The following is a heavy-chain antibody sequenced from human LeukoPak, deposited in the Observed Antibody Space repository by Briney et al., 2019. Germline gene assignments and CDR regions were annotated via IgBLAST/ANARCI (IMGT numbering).Heavy chain of an antibody. V-gene: IGHV3-48*01. CDR2: IGTTSGAI. CDR3: ARFRTWGDKAFDY. CDR1: GFTFSTYS. D-gene: IGHD2-21*02. Sequence: GGSLRLSCAASGFTFSTYSMNWVRQAPGKGLEWASYIGTTSGAIYYADSVKGRFTISRDSAKNSLYLQMNSLRAEDTAVYYCARFRTWGDKAFDYWGQGTLVIVSS. J-gene: IGHJ4*02.